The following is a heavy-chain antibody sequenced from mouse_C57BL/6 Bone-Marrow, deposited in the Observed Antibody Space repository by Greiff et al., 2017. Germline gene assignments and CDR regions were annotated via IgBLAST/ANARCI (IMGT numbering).Heavy chain of an antibody. J-gene: IGHJ3*01. V-gene: IGHV1-64*01. D-gene: IGHD2-3*01. CDR1: GYTFTSYW. CDR3: AGWLLRGFAY. CDR2: IHPTSGST. Sequence: QVQLQQPGAELVKPGASVKLSCKASGYTFTSYWMHWVKQRPGHGLEWIGMIHPTSGSTNYNEKFKSKATLTVDKSASTAYMQLSSLTSEDSAVYYCAGWLLRGFAYWGQGTLVTVSA.